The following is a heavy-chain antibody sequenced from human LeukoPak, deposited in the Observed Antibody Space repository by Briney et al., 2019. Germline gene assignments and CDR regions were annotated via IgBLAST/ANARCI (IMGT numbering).Heavy chain of an antibody. CDR1: EFSFSSYA. V-gene: IGHV3-23*01. J-gene: IGHJ4*02. CDR2: INNIGDSA. CDR3: ARGRAVAGTLYFDY. D-gene: IGHD6-19*01. Sequence: GGSLRLSCTASEFSFSSYAMSWVRQAPGKGLEWVSTINNIGDSAYYSESVKGRFTISRDNSRNTLYLQMNSLRAEDTAVYYCARGRAVAGTLYFDYWGQGTLVTVSS.